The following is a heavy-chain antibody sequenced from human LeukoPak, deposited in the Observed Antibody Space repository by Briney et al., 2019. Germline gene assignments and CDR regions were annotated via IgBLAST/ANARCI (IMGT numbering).Heavy chain of an antibody. D-gene: IGHD2-2*01. J-gene: IGHJ5*02. CDR2: INPDNGGT. Sequence: ASVKVSCKASGYTFTDYYIHWVRQAPGQGHEWMGWINPDNGGTNYAQQFQGKVTMTRDPSIRTVHMDLSRLRSDDPAVIYCTREARVGNWFDPWGQGTQVTVSS. CDR3: TREARVGNWFDP. V-gene: IGHV1-2*02. CDR1: GYTFTDYY.